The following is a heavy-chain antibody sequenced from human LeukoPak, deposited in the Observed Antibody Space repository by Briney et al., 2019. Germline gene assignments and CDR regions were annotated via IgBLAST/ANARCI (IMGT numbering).Heavy chain of an antibody. CDR2: ISSSSSYI. CDR1: GFTFDDYG. CDR3: ASDSARWAVAGTRSFDY. D-gene: IGHD6-19*01. Sequence: PGGSLRLSCAASGFTFDDYGMSWVRQAPGKGLEWVSSISSSSSYIYYADSVKGRFTISRDNAKDSLYLQMNSLRAEDTAVYYCASDSARWAVAGTRSFDYWGQGTLVTVSS. J-gene: IGHJ4*02. V-gene: IGHV3-21*01.